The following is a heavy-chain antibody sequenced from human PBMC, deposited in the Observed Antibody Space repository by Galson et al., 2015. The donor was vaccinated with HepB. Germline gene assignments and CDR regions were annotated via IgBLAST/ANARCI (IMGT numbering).Heavy chain of an antibody. Sequence: SLRLSCAASGFTFSSYAMSWVRQAPGKGLEWVSYISSSGSTIYYADSVKGRFTISRDNAKNSLYLQMNSLRAEDTAVYYCARGDDYGDYGQTGAFDIWGQGTMVTVSS. CDR1: GFTFSSYA. V-gene: IGHV3-11*01. CDR2: ISSSGSTI. D-gene: IGHD4-17*01. CDR3: ARGDDYGDYGQTGAFDI. J-gene: IGHJ3*02.